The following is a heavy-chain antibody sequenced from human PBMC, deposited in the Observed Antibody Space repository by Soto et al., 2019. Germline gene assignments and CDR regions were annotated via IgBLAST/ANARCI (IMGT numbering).Heavy chain of an antibody. CDR1: GGSFSGYY. CDR2: INHSGST. J-gene: IGHJ5*02. D-gene: IGHD3-3*01. V-gene: IGHV4-34*01. Sequence: SETLSLTCAVYGGSFSGYYWSWIRQPPGKGLEWIGEINHSGSTNYNPSLKSRVTISVDTSKNQFSLKLSSVTAADTAVYYCARGYYDFWSGYSLNWFDPWGQGTLVTVSS. CDR3: ARGYYDFWSGYSLNWFDP.